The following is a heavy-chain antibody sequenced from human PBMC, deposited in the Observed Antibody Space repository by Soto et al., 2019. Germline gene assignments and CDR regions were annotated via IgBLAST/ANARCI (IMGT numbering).Heavy chain of an antibody. CDR3: AKDKGGRCCGRTSCLYSFDC. CDR1: GFTFSTYA. D-gene: IGHD2-2*01. Sequence: EVQLLESGGGLVQPGGSLRLSCTASGFTFSTYAMSWVRQAPGKGLEWVSTISDRGSTYYADSVKGRFTISRDNSKNSLYLEMNSLRAADTAVYYCAKDKGGRCCGRTSCLYSFDCWGQGTLATVSS. CDR2: ISDRGST. J-gene: IGHJ4*02. V-gene: IGHV3-23*01.